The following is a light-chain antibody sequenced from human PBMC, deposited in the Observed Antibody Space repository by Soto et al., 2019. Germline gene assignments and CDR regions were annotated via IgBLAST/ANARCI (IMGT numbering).Light chain of an antibody. CDR1: QGIGRY. Sequence: EIVLTQSPGTLSLSPGESATLSCRASQGIGRYLAWFQQKPGQPPRLLIYDASTRATGIPGRFSGSGSGTDFTLTISSLEPLDFAVYYCHHRSNWPLTFGPGTKVEI. CDR2: DAS. J-gene: IGKJ3*01. CDR3: HHRSNWPLT. V-gene: IGKV3-11*01.